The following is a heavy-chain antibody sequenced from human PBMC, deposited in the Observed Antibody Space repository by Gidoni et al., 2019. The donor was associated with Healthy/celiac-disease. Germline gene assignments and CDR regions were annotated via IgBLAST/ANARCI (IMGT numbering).Heavy chain of an antibody. D-gene: IGHD6-13*01. CDR3: ANSPSRSWFAYELDY. J-gene: IGHJ4*02. CDR2: ISGSGGST. Sequence: EVQLVESGGGLVKPGGALRLSCADSGLTLGSYAMSWVRQAPGTGLGWVSAISGSGGSTSYAYSVTARFTISIDNSKTTLYLQMHILRPEDTAVYYCANSPSRSWFAYELDYWGQGTLVTVSS. V-gene: IGHV3-23*04. CDR1: GLTLGSYA.